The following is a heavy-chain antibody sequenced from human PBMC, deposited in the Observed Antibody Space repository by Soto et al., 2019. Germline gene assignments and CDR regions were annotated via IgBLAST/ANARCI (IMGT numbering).Heavy chain of an antibody. V-gene: IGHV1-2*02. CDR1: GYTFTGHY. D-gene: IGHD3-10*01. J-gene: IGHJ3*02. CDR2: INPNSVGT. CDR3: AREPMVRAAHGFDI. Sequence: QVQLVQSGAEVKKPGASVKVSCKASGYTFTGHYMHWVRQAPGQGLEWMGWINPNSVGTNYAEKFQGRVTMTRDTSISTAYMELSRPRSDDTAIYYCAREPMVRAAHGFDIWGQGTMVTVSS.